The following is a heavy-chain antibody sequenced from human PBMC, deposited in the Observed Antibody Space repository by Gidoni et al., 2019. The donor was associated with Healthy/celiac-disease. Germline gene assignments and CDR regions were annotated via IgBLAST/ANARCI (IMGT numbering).Heavy chain of an antibody. CDR1: GGTFSSYA. J-gene: IGHJ6*02. Sequence: QVQLVQSGAEVKKPGSSVKVSCKTSGGTFSSYAISWVRQAPGQGLEWMGGIIPIFGTANYAQKFQGRVTITADESTSTAYMELSSLRSEDTAVYYCARGKQWLVPPHNYYGMDVWGQGTTVTVSS. V-gene: IGHV1-69*01. CDR3: ARGKQWLVPPHNYYGMDV. D-gene: IGHD6-19*01. CDR2: IIPIFGTA.